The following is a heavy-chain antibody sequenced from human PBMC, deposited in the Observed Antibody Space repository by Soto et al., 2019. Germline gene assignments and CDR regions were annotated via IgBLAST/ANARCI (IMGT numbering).Heavy chain of an antibody. CDR1: GGTFSSYA. J-gene: IGHJ6*02. D-gene: IGHD3-10*01. CDR2: IIPIFGTA. CDR3: ASRAPAGASRPYYYRMDV. V-gene: IGHV1-69*13. Sequence: ASVKVSCKASGGTFSSYAISWVRQAPGQGLEWMGGIIPIFGTANYAQKFQGRVTITADESTSTAYMELSSLRSEDTAVYYCASRAPAGASRPYYYRMDVWGQGTTVTVSS.